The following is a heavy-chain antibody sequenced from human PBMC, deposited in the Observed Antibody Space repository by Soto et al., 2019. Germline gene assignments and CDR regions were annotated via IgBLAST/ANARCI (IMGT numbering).Heavy chain of an antibody. J-gene: IGHJ5*02. CDR3: ARQDYDILTGYYLPWFEP. CDR2: IYHSGNT. CDR1: GGSISSGGYS. V-gene: IGHV4-30-2*01. Sequence: SETLSLTCAVSGGSISSGGYSWSWIRQPPGKGLEWIGYIYHSGNTYYNPSLKSRVTISVDRSKNQFSLRLSSVTAADTAVYYCARQDYDILTGYYLPWFEPWGQGTLVTVSS. D-gene: IGHD3-9*01.